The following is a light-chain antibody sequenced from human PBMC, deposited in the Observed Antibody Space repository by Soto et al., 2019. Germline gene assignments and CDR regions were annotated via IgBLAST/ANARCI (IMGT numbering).Light chain of an antibody. CDR3: LQDYSNPLT. Sequence: AIQMTQSPASLSASVGDTVIITCRASQGVGRDLGWYQQKPRKAPRLLIYHASTLLSGVPSRFSGSGSGTAFTLTNASLQPEDFATYFCLQDYSNPLTFGGGTKVENK. J-gene: IGKJ4*01. CDR2: HAS. V-gene: IGKV1-6*01. CDR1: QGVGRD.